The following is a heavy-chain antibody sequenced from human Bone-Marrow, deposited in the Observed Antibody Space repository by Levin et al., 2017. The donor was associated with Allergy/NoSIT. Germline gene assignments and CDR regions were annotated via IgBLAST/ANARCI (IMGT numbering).Heavy chain of an antibody. V-gene: IGHV1-2*02. D-gene: IGHD2-2*01. Sequence: GESLKISCKASGYTFTGYYMHWVRQAPGQGLEWMGWINPNSGGTNYAQKFQGRVTMTRDTSISTAYMELSRLRSDDTAVYYCARAAAGYCSSTSCRRVLYCYGIDVWGQGTTVTVSS. J-gene: IGHJ6*02. CDR1: GYTFTGYY. CDR2: INPNSGGT. CDR3: ARAAAGYCSSTSCRRVLYCYGIDV.